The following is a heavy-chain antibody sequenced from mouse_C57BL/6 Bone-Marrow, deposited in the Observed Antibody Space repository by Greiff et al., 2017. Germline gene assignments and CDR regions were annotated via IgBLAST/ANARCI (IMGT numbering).Heavy chain of an antibody. CDR2: IDPFDSET. J-gene: IGHJ2*01. Sequence: VQLQQPGAELVRPGSSVKLSCKASGYTFTSYWMHWVKQRPIHGLEWIGNIDPFDSETHYNQKFKDKATLTVDKSSRTAYMQLSSLTSEDSAVYYCARDPTVGTFGNWGQGTTRTVSS. V-gene: IGHV1-52*01. CDR3: ARDPTVGTFGN. CDR1: GYTFTSYW. D-gene: IGHD1-1*01.